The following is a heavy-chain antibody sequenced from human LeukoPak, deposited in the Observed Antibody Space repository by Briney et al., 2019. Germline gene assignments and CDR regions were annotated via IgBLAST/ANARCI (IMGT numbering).Heavy chain of an antibody. J-gene: IGHJ4*02. D-gene: IGHD3-22*01. V-gene: IGHV1-2*02. CDR2: INPNSGGT. CDR1: GYTFTGYY. CDR3: ARGSYDSSGYYFLDY. Sequence: ASVKVFCKASGYTFTGYYMHWVRQAPGQGLEWMGWINPNSGGTNYAQKFQGRVTMTRDTSISTAYMELSRLRSDDTAVYYCARGSYDSSGYYFLDYWGQGTLVTVSS.